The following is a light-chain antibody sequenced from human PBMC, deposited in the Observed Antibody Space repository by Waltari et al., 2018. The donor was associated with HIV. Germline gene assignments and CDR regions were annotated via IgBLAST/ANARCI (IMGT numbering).Light chain of an antibody. CDR2: VKN. J-gene: IGLJ2*01. CDR1: NSNIGRNT. Sequence: QSVLTQPPSASGTPGQRVTISCSGSNSNIGRNTLSLLQQLPGTPPKVLIYVKNQRPSGVPDRFSGSKSGTSASLAISGLQSDDEADYFCASWDDSFNGPVFGGGTKLTVV. V-gene: IGLV1-44*01. CDR3: ASWDDSFNGPV.